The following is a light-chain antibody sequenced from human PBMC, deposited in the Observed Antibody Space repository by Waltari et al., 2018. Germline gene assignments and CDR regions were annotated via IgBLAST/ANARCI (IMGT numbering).Light chain of an antibody. CDR3: AAWDGSLNGYV. CDR1: SSNIGTNN. CDR2: INK. Sequence: QSVLTQPPSASGTPGQRVTISCSGSSSNIGTNNVNWYQQLPGTAPKLLMYINKQRPSGVPDRFSGSKSGTSASLAITGLQAEDEADYYCAAWDGSLNGYVFGAGTKVTVL. J-gene: IGLJ1*01. V-gene: IGLV1-44*01.